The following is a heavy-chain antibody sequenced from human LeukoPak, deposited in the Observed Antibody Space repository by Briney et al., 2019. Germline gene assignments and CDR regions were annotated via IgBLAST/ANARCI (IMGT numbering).Heavy chain of an antibody. J-gene: IGHJ4*02. CDR3: AKDVVNWGSYFVH. D-gene: IGHD7-27*01. V-gene: IGHV3-23*01. CDR2: TTGSGGST. Sequence: GGSLRLSCAASGFTFNTYTMNWVRQAPGKGLEWVSGTTGSGGSTYYADSVKGPLTISRDNSKNTLYMQMNSLRAEDTAVYYCAKDVVNWGSYFVHWCQGTLVTVSS. CDR1: GFTFNTYT.